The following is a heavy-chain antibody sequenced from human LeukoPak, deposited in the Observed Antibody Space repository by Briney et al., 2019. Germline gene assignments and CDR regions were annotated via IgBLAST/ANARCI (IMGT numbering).Heavy chain of an antibody. CDR3: ARTPTPQDAFDI. CDR1: GGSISSYY. Sequence: SETLSLTCTVSGGSISSYYWSWIRQPPGKGLEWIGYIYTSGSTNYNPSLKSRVTISVDTSKSQFSLKLSSVTAADTAVYYCARTPTPQDAFDIRGQGTMVTVSS. CDR2: IYTSGST. J-gene: IGHJ3*02. V-gene: IGHV4-4*09.